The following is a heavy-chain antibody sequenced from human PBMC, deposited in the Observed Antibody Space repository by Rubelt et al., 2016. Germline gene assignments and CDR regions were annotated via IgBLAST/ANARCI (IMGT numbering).Heavy chain of an antibody. CDR2: IYSGDTT. CDR3: ARSSSANDY. J-gene: IGHJ4*02. Sequence: VQLVESGGGVVQPGRSLRLSCAASGLTVSSNYMSWVRQAPGKGLEWVSIIYSGDTTYYADSVKGRFTISRDNAKNTLYLQMNSLRAEDTAVYYCARSSSANDYWGQGTLVTVSS. D-gene: IGHD6-13*01. CDR1: GLTVSSNY. V-gene: IGHV3-66*01.